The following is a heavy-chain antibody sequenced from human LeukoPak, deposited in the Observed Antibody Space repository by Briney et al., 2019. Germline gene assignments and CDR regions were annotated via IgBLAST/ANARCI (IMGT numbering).Heavy chain of an antibody. CDR3: ARGVGLLYYYDSSGYYFDY. CDR2: INPNSGGT. D-gene: IGHD3-22*01. J-gene: IGHJ4*02. Sequence: ASVKVSCKASGYTFTGYYMHWVRRAPGQGLEWMGWINPNSGGTNYAQKFQGRVTMTRDTSISTAYMELSRLRSDDTAVYYCARGVGLLYYYDSSGYYFDYWGQGTLVTVSS. CDR1: GYTFTGYY. V-gene: IGHV1-2*02.